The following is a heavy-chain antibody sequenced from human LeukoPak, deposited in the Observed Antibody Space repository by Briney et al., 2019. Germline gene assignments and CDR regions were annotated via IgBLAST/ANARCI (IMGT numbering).Heavy chain of an antibody. CDR2: ISWNSGSI. CDR1: GFTFDDYA. J-gene: IGHJ4*02. V-gene: IGHV3-9*01. CDR3: AKSLRGPFDY. D-gene: IGHD3/OR15-3a*01. Sequence: GGSLRLSCAASGFTFDDYAMHWVRQAPGRGLEWVSGISWNSGSIVYADSVKGRFTISRDKAKNSLYLQMNSLRPEDTALYYCAKSLRGPFDYWGQGTLVTVSS.